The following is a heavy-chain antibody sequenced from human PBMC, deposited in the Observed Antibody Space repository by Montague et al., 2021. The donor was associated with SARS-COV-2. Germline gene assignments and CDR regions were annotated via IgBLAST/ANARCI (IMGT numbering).Heavy chain of an antibody. J-gene: IGHJ5*02. V-gene: IGHV4-34*01. D-gene: IGHD4-11*01. CDR3: VRERGRGVDYFDP. CDR2: INHSGTA. CDR1: GGSFSVYY. Sequence: SETLSLTCAVYGGSFSVYYWSWLRQSPRSGLEWIAEINHSGTANYNPSLKSRVSISVDTSKAQFSLILTSVTAADTAVYYCVRERGRGVDYFDPWGQGTLVTVSS.